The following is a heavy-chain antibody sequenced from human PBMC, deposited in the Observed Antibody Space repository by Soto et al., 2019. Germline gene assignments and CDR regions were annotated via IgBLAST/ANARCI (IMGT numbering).Heavy chain of an antibody. CDR1: GASISSYF. CDR2: IYTDGTT. D-gene: IGHD2-15*01. V-gene: IGHV4-4*07. CDR3: AREVRGGFTGIFDQ. Sequence: PSETLSLTCTVSGASISSYFWSWIRQPAGKGLEWIGRIYTDGTTKYNPSLKSRVTLSLDKSKNQFSLRLSSVTAADTAVYYFAREVRGGFTGIFDQWGRGSRVTVSS. J-gene: IGHJ4*02.